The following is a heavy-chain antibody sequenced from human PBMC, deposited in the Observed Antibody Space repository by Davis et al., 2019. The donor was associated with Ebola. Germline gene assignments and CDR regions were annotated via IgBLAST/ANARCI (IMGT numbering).Heavy chain of an antibody. Sequence: GESLKISCAASGFTFSSYSMNWVRQAPGKGLEWVSYISSSSSTIYYADSVKGRFTISRDNAKNSLYLQMNSLRDEDTAVYYCARDLTVTTNYDAFDIWGQGTMVTVSS. CDR1: GFTFSSYS. CDR3: ARDLTVTTNYDAFDI. D-gene: IGHD4-11*01. J-gene: IGHJ3*02. CDR2: ISSSSSTI. V-gene: IGHV3-48*02.